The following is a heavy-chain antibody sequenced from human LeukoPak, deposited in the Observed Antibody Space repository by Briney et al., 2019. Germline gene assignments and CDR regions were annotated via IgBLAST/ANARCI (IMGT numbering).Heavy chain of an antibody. CDR2: ISGSGGST. Sequence: GGSLRLSCAASGFTFSSYGMSWVRQAPGKGLEWVSAISGSGGSTYYADSVKGRFTISRDNSKNTLYLQMNSLRAEDTAVYYCARGDYVWGSYRNEHWGQGTLVTVSS. D-gene: IGHD3-16*02. V-gene: IGHV3-23*01. CDR1: GFTFSSYG. CDR3: ARGDYVWGSYRNEH. J-gene: IGHJ1*01.